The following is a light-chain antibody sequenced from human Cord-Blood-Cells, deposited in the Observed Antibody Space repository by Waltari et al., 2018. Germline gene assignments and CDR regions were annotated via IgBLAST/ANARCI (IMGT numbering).Light chain of an antibody. CDR2: LGS. CDR3: MQALQTPLT. Sequence: DIVMTQSPLSLPVTPGEPAPISCRSSQSLLHSNGYNYLDWYLQKPGQSPQLLIYLGSNRASGVPDRLSGSGSGTDFTLKISRVEAEDVGVYYCMQALQTPLTFGGGTKVEIK. J-gene: IGKJ4*01. V-gene: IGKV2-28*01. CDR1: QSLLHSNGYNY.